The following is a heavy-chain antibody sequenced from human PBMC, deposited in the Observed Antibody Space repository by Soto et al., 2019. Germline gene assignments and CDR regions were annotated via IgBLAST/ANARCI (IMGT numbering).Heavy chain of an antibody. J-gene: IGHJ5*02. CDR3: AKDGYYYGSGSYEWGWFDP. V-gene: IGHV3-9*01. CDR1: GFTFDDYA. CDR2: ISWNSGSI. Sequence: GGSLRLSCAASGFTFDDYAMHWVRQAPGKGLEWVSGISWNSGSIGYADSVKGRFTISRDNAKNSLYLQMNSLRAEDTALYYCAKDGYYYGSGSYEWGWFDPWGQGTLVTVSS. D-gene: IGHD3-10*01.